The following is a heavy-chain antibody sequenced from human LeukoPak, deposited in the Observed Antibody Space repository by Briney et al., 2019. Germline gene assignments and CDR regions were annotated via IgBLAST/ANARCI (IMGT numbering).Heavy chain of an antibody. Sequence: GGSLRLSCAASGFTFSSYWMSWVRQAPGKGLEWVANIKQDGSEKYYVDSVKGRFTISRDNAKNSLFLQMNSLRAEDTAVYYCARGYYYYYMDVWGKGTTVTVSS. CDR3: ARGYYYYYMDV. CDR2: IKQDGSEK. V-gene: IGHV3-7*01. J-gene: IGHJ6*03. CDR1: GFTFSSYW.